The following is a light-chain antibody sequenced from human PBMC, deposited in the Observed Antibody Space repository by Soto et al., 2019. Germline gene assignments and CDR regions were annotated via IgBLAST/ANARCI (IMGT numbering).Light chain of an antibody. Sequence: DIQMTQSPSTLSGSVGDRVTITCRASQSMISRLAWYQQKPWKAPKLLIYKASSLESGVPSRFSGSGSGTDFTLTISRLEPEDFAVYYCQQYGSSPETFGQGTKVDIK. CDR1: QSMISR. CDR2: KAS. J-gene: IGKJ1*01. V-gene: IGKV1-5*03. CDR3: QQYGSSPET.